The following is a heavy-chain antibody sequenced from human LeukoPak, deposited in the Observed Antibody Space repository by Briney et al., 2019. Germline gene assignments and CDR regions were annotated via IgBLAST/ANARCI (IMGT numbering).Heavy chain of an antibody. Sequence: SETLSLTCSVSGGSISSKSYYWGWIRQPPGKGLEWIATTSYAGATYYTSSLKSRATVSVDTSNNAFSLKLTSVTAADSAMYFCVRHPLVELFSRTRYYFYYMDVWGRGTTVTVSS. CDR2: TSYAGAT. V-gene: IGHV4-39*01. CDR1: GGSISSKSYY. D-gene: IGHD3/OR15-3a*01. CDR3: VRHPLVELFSRTRYYFYYMDV. J-gene: IGHJ6*03.